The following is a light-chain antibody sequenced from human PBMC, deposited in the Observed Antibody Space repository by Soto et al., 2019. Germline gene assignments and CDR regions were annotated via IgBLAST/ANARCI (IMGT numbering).Light chain of an antibody. Sequence: QPVLTQSPSASASLGASVKVTCTLSSGHSSYAIAWHQQQREQGPRFLMKLNSDGSHSKGDGIPDRFSGSSSGAERYLTISSLQSEDEADYYCQTWGTGIVVFGGGTKLTVL. V-gene: IGLV4-69*01. CDR1: SGHSSYA. CDR3: QTWGTGIVV. J-gene: IGLJ2*01. CDR2: LNSDGSH.